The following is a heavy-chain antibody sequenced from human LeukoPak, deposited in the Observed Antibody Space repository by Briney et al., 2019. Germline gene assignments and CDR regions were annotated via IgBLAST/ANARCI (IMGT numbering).Heavy chain of an antibody. CDR1: GFTFSYYS. J-gene: IGHJ5*02. CDR2: ISSRSSYI. CDR3: ARNRGRGFDP. D-gene: IGHD1-26*01. Sequence: NTGGSLRLSCAASGFTFSYYSMNWVRQAPGKGLEWVASISSRSSYISYGDSVKGRFTVSRDNAKNSLYLQMNSLRAEDTAVYYCARNRGRGFDPWGQGTLVTVSS. V-gene: IGHV3-21*06.